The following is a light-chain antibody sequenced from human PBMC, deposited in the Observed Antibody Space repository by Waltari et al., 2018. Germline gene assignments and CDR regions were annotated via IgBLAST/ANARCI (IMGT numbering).Light chain of an antibody. Sequence: EIVLTQSPATLSLSPGERATLSCRASQSVSSYLAWYQQKPGQAPRLLIYDASNRATGIPVRFSGSGSGTDFTLTISSLEPEDFAVYYCQQRSNWPFGGGTKVEIK. CDR1: QSVSSY. CDR2: DAS. J-gene: IGKJ4*01. CDR3: QQRSNWP. V-gene: IGKV3-11*01.